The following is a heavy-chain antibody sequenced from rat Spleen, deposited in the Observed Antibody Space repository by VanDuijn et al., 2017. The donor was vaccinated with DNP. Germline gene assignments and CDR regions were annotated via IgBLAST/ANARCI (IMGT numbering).Heavy chain of an antibody. CDR2: VWSGGTT. D-gene: IGHD4-3*01. J-gene: IGHJ2*01. V-gene: IGHV2-1*01. CDR3: TRKGSYKSGYYFDY. Sequence: QVQLKESGPGLVQPSQTLSLTCTVSGFSLTSNSVSWVRQSPGKGLEWMGTVWSGGTTDYNPALKSRLSISRDTSKSQVFFKVNSLQTYETASFFCTRKGSYKSGYYFDYCGQGVMVTVSS. CDR1: GFSLTSNS.